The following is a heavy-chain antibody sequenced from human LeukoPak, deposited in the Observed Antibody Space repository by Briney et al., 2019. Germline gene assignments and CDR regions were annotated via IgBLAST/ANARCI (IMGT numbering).Heavy chain of an antibody. J-gene: IGHJ6*03. D-gene: IGHD5-12*01. CDR1: GFTFSGYA. CDR2: IVDNRDK. CDR3: ARDPGRGWLRGYYYYYMDV. V-gene: IGHV3-23*01. Sequence: GGSLRLSCAASGFTFSGYAMNWVRQAPGKGLEWVSLIVDNRDKYYADSVKGRFTISRDNSKNTLYLQMNSLRAEDTAVYYCARDPGRGWLRGYYYYYMDVWGKGTTVTVSS.